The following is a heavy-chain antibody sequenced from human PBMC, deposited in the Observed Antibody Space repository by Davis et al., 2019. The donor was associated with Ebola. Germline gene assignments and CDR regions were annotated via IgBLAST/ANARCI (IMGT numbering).Heavy chain of an antibody. Sequence: PGGSLRLSCAASGFPFSSYAMHWVRQAPGKGLEWVAVISYDGSNKYYADSVKGRFTISRDNSENTLYLQMNSLRAEDTAVYYCARDGRVYCSSTSCYLGYWGQGTLVTVSS. CDR3: ARDGRVYCSSTSCYLGY. CDR1: GFPFSSYA. V-gene: IGHV3-30-3*01. CDR2: ISYDGSNK. D-gene: IGHD2-2*01. J-gene: IGHJ4*02.